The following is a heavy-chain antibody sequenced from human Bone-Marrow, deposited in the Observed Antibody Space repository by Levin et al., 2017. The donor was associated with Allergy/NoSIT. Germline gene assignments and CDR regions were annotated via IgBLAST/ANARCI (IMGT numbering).Heavy chain of an antibody. J-gene: IGHJ6*02. CDR2: ISGGGVST. Sequence: GGSLRLSCEASESTFKDYAMSWVRQTPGKGLEWVSGISGGGVSTFDANSVKGRFTISRDNSRNTLFLQMNSLRADDTAIYYCAKSPVLLIHDYYYYGMDVWGQGTTVTVSS. V-gene: IGHV3-23*01. CDR3: AKSPVLLIHDYYYYGMDV. CDR1: ESTFKDYA. D-gene: IGHD2-15*01.